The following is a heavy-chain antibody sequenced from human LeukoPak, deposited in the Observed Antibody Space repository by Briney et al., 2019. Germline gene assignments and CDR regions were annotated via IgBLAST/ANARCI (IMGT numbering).Heavy chain of an antibody. Sequence: GRSLRLSCAASGFTFSSYGMHWVRQAPGKGLEWVAVIWCDGSNKYYADSVKGRFTISRDNSKNTLYLQMNSLRAEDTAVYYCARDGDYYYGMDVWGQGTTVTVSS. J-gene: IGHJ6*02. V-gene: IGHV3-33*01. D-gene: IGHD3-3*01. CDR2: IWCDGSNK. CDR3: ARDGDYYYGMDV. CDR1: GFTFSSYG.